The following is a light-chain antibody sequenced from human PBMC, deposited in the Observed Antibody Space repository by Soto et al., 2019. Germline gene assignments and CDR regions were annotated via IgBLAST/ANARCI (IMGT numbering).Light chain of an antibody. CDR1: KNDIGVYDF. CDR3: QVWDSNTNQWV. J-gene: IGLJ3*02. CDR2: EVV. Sequence: QSALTQPPSASGSPGQSVTISCTGTKNDIGVYDFVSWYQHHPGKAPRLIIYEVVQRPSGVPDRFSGSNSGNTAALTISRVEAGDEADYYCQVWDSNTNQWVFGGGTKLTVL. V-gene: IGLV2-8*01.